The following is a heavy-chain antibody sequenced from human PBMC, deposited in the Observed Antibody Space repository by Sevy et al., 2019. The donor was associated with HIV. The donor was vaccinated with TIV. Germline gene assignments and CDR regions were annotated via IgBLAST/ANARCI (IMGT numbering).Heavy chain of an antibody. CDR3: ATTSTPRYYYALDV. D-gene: IGHD1-26*01. CDR2: IYSGEYT. V-gene: IGHV3-53*01. CDR1: GFTVSSKY. J-gene: IGHJ6*02. Sequence: GGSLRLSCAASGFTVSSKYMSWVRQAPGKGLEWVSVIYSGEYTYYADSVKGRFTISRDSSKNTLNLEMNNLRAEDTAIYYCATTSTPRYYYALDVWGQGTTVTVSS.